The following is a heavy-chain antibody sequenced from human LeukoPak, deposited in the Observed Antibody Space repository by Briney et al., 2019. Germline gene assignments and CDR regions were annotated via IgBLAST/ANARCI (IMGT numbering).Heavy chain of an antibody. CDR3: TVVNYGSGSYPLGY. V-gene: IGHV3-15*01. J-gene: IGHJ4*02. D-gene: IGHD3-10*01. CDR1: GFTFINAW. CDR2: IKSKTDGGTT. Sequence: GGSLRLSCAASGFTFINAWMAWVRQAPGKGLEWVGRIKSKTDGGTTDYAAPVKGRFTISRDDSKNTLYLQMNSLKTEDTAVYYCTVVNYGSGSYPLGYWGQGTLVTVSS.